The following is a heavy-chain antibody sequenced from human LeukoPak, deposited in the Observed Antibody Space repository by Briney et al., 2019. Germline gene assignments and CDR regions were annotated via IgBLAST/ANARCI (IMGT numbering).Heavy chain of an antibody. CDR1: GGSISSGGYY. CDR2: IYYSGST. V-gene: IGHV4-31*03. CDR3: AREGSENWFDP. Sequence: ASETLSLTCTVSGGSISSGGYYWSWIRQHPGKGLEWIGYIYYSGSTYYNPSLKSRVTISVDTSKNQFSLKLSSVTAADTAVYYCAREGSENWFDPWGQGTLVSVFS. J-gene: IGHJ5*02.